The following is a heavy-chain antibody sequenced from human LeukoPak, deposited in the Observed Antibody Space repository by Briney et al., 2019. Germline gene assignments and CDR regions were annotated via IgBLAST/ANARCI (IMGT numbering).Heavy chain of an antibody. Sequence: SETLSLTCAVYGGSFSGYYWSWIRQPPGKGLEWIGVINHSGSTNYNTSLKSRVTISVDTPKNQFSLKLSSVTAADTAVYYCARAVIALAGIGFDYWGQGTLVTVSS. CDR1: GGSFSGYY. J-gene: IGHJ4*02. V-gene: IGHV4-34*01. CDR2: INHSGST. D-gene: IGHD6-19*01. CDR3: ARAVIALAGIGFDY.